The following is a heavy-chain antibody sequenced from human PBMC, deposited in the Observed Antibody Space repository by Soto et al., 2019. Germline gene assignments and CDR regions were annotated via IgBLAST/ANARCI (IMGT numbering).Heavy chain of an antibody. CDR2: IYYSGST. CDR3: ARARSSSWYSYYYYYMDV. D-gene: IGHD6-13*01. J-gene: IGHJ6*03. Sequence: SETLSLTCTVSGGSISSSSYYWGWIRQPPGKGLEWIGSIYYSGSTYYNPSLKSRVAISVDTSKNQFSLKLSSVTAADTAVYYCARARSSSWYSYYYYYMDVWGKGTTVTVSS. V-gene: IGHV4-39*01. CDR1: GGSISSSSYY.